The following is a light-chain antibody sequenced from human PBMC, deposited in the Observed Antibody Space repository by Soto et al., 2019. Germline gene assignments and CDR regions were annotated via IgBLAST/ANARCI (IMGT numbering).Light chain of an antibody. CDR2: EVT. CDR3: SSYAGSNSVL. V-gene: IGLV2-8*01. Sequence: QSVLTHPPSASGSPGQSVTISCTGMSSDVGGYNYVSWYQQHPGKAPKLMIYEVTKRPSGVPDRFSGSKSVNTASLTVSGLQAEDEADYYCSSYAGSNSVLFGGGTKLTVL. J-gene: IGLJ2*01. CDR1: SSDVGGYNY.